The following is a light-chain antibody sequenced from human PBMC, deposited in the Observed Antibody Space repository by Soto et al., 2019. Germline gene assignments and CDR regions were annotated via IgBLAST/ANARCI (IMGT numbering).Light chain of an antibody. CDR3: QQYESSPPSYT. J-gene: IGKJ2*01. CDR1: QSLTSSY. CDR2: GAS. V-gene: IGKV3-20*01. Sequence: EIVLTQSPGTLSLSPGERATLSCRASQSLTSSYLAWYQQKPGQAPRLLIYGASSRATAIPCRFSGSGSGTEFTLSISRLEPEDCAVYYCQQYESSPPSYTFGQGTKLEIK.